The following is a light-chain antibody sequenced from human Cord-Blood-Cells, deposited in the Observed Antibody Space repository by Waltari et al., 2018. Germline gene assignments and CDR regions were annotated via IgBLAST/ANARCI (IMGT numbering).Light chain of an antibody. V-gene: IGKV3-15*01. J-gene: IGKJ1*01. Sequence: EIVMTQSPATLSVSPGERATLSCRASQSVSSNLAWYQQKPGQAPRLLIYGASTRATGIPARFSGSGSGTECTLTISSLQSEDVAVYYCKQYNKGDGTIGKGTKMEIK. CDR1: QSVSSN. CDR3: KQYNKGDGT. CDR2: GAS.